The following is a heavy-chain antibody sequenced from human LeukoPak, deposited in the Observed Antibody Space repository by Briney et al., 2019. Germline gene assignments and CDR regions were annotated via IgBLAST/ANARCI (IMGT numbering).Heavy chain of an antibody. CDR3: ARPSGSYYINYFDY. Sequence: ASVKVSCKASGGTFSSYAISWVRQAPGQGLEWMGGIIPIFGTANYAQKFQGRVTITADESTSTAYMELSSLRSEDTAVYYCARPSGSYYINYFDYWGQGTLVTVSS. J-gene: IGHJ4*02. V-gene: IGHV1-69*13. CDR1: GGTFSSYA. D-gene: IGHD1-26*01. CDR2: IIPIFGTA.